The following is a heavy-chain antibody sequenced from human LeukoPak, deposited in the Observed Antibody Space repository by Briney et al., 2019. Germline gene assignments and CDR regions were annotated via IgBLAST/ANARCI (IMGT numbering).Heavy chain of an antibody. CDR2: ISGNGGGT. J-gene: IGHJ6*02. Sequence: GGSLRLSCAASGLTFSSYAMSWVRQAPGKGLEWVSGISGNGGGTYYADSVKGRFTISRDNSKNTLYLQMNSLRVGDTAVYYCARVANITTFGMGVWGQGTTVTVSS. CDR1: GLTFSSYA. V-gene: IGHV3-23*01. CDR3: ARVANITTFGMGV. D-gene: IGHD3-3*01.